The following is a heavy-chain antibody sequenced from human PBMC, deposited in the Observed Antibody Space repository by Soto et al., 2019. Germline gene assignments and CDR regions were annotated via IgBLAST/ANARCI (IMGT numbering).Heavy chain of an antibody. J-gene: IGHJ4*02. CDR3: ARDNDYVWGSYRLYYFDY. CDR2: IIPIFGTA. D-gene: IGHD3-16*02. Sequence: QVQLVQSGAEVKKPGSSVKVSCKASGGTFSSYAICWVRQAPGQGLEWMGGIIPIFGTANYAQKFQGRVTITADESTSTAYMELSSLRSEDTAVYYCARDNDYVWGSYRLYYFDYWGQGTLVTVSS. CDR1: GGTFSSYA. V-gene: IGHV1-69*12.